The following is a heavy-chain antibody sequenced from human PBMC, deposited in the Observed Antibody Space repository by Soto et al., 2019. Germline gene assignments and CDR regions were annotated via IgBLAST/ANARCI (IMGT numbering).Heavy chain of an antibody. CDR2: INHSGST. J-gene: IGHJ4*02. Sequence: QVQLHQWGAALLKPSETLSLTCAVYGGSFSGYYWSWIRQPPGKGLEWIGEINHSGSTNYNPSLKSRVTISVDTSKNQFSLKLSSVTAADTAVYHCARGSQSLFDYWGQGTLVTVSS. V-gene: IGHV4-34*01. CDR1: GGSFSGYY. CDR3: ARGSQSLFDY.